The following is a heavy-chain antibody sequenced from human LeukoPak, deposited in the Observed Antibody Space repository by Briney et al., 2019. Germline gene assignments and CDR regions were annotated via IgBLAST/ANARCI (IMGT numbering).Heavy chain of an antibody. CDR2: LYSEGDI. V-gene: IGHV3-53*01. J-gene: IGHJ2*01. D-gene: IGHD3-10*01. Sequence: GGSLRLSCAVSGFTVSTNYMSWIRQAPGKGLEWVSILYSEGDIYYTDSVKGRFTISRDNSRNTLYLQMDTLRVEDSAVYYCARDRAPPTSWYFDLWGRGTLVTVS. CDR3: ARDRAPPTSWYFDL. CDR1: GFTVSTNY.